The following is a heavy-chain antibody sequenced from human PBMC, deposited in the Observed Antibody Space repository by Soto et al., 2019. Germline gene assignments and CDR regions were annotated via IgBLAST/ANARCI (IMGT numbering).Heavy chain of an antibody. Sequence: EVQLVESGGGLVQPGRSLRLSCAASGFTFDDYAMHWVRQAPVKGLEWVSGISWNSGSVGYADSVKGRFTISRDNTRNSLYLQMNSLRPEDTAFYYCAKDGFSGNSTNWFDPWGQGNLVTVSS. V-gene: IGHV3-9*01. CDR1: GFTFDDYA. CDR2: ISWNSGSV. D-gene: IGHD3-10*01. CDR3: AKDGFSGNSTNWFDP. J-gene: IGHJ5*02.